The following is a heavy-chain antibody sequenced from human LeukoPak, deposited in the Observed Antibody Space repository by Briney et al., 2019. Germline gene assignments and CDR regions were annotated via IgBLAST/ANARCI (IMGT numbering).Heavy chain of an antibody. V-gene: IGHV3-9*01. D-gene: IGHD3-16*01. Sequence: GRSLRLSCAASGFTFDDYAMHWVRQAPGKGLEWVSGISWNSGSIGYADSVKGRFTISRDSAKNSLYLQMDSLRVEDTGLYYCAKDESTGGFAPGYFYGMGVWGQGTTVTVSS. J-gene: IGHJ6*02. CDR3: AKDESTGGFAPGYFYGMGV. CDR2: ISWNSGSI. CDR1: GFTFDDYA.